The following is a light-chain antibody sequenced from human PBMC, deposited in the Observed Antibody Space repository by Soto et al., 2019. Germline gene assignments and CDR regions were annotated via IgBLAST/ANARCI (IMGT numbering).Light chain of an antibody. J-gene: IGKJ2*01. CDR1: HSVSSN. Sequence: EIVMTQSPATLSVSPGERATLSCRASHSVSSNLAWYQQKPGQAPRLLIYGASTRATGIPARFSGSGSGTEFTLTISSLQSEDFAVYYCQQYTNWPPTLGQGTKLEIK. CDR2: GAS. V-gene: IGKV3-15*01. CDR3: QQYTNWPPT.